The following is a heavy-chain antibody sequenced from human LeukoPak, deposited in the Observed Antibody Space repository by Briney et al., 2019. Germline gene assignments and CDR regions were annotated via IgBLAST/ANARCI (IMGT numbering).Heavy chain of an antibody. D-gene: IGHD6-19*01. V-gene: IGHV4-4*07. CDR2: IYTSGST. CDR3: ARDSGWYSYYYDMDV. Sequence: SETLSLTCTVSGGSISSYYWSWIRQPAGKGLEWIGRIYTSGSTNYNPSLKSRVTMSVDTSKNQFSLMLSSVTAADTAVYYCARDSGWYSYYYDMDVWGKGTTVTVSS. J-gene: IGHJ6*03. CDR1: GGSISSYY.